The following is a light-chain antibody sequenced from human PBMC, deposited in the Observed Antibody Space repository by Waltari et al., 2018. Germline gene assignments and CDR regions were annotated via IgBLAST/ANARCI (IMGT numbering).Light chain of an antibody. V-gene: IGKV3-11*01. CDR2: DVS. CDR3: QQRSNWPIT. Sequence: EIVLTQSPATLSVSPGERGTLSCRASQSISSYLAWYQQKPGQAPRLLIYDVSNRASGVPARFTGSGSGTDFTLTISSLEPEDFAVYYCQQRSNWPITFGQGTRLEIK. CDR1: QSISSY. J-gene: IGKJ5*01.